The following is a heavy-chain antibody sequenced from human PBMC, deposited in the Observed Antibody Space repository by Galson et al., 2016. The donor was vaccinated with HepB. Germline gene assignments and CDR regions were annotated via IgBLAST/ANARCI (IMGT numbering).Heavy chain of an antibody. V-gene: IGHV3-23*01. CDR2: ISDSGAGT. D-gene: IGHD3-10*01. CDR3: ARGGGHGFFDY. J-gene: IGHJ4*02. Sequence: SLRLSCAASGFTFSNYALSWVRQAPGKGLEWVSAISDSGAGTYYADSVKGRFTISRDNSKNTRYLQMNYLRAEDTALYYCARGGGHGFFDYWGRGTLVTVSS. CDR1: GFTFSNYA.